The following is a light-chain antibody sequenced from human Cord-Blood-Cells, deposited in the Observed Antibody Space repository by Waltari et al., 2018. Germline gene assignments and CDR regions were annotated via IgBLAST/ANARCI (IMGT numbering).Light chain of an antibody. J-gene: IGLJ2*01. CDR3: SSYTSSITL. CDR1: RSDVGGYNY. Sequence: QSALTQPASVSGSPGPSITISCTGTRSDVGGYNYVSWYQQHPVKAPKLMIYEVSNRPSGVSNRVSGSKSGNTASLTISGLQAEDEADYYCSSYTSSITLFGGGTKLTVL. CDR2: EVS. V-gene: IGLV2-14*01.